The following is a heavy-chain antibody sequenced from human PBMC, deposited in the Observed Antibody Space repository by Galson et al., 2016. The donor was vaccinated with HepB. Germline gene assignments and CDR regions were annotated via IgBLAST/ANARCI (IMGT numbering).Heavy chain of an antibody. CDR1: GFTSSLAW. Sequence: SLRLSCAGSGFTSSLAWMTWVRQAPGKGLEWVGRMKSKGSGGTTDYAAPVQGRFSIARDDSKNELYLQMNSLTTEDTAVYYCIHDWDYNYGMNVWGQGTTVTVSS. CDR2: MKSKGSGGTT. J-gene: IGHJ6*02. CDR3: IHDWDYNYGMNV. D-gene: IGHD3-9*01. V-gene: IGHV3-15*01.